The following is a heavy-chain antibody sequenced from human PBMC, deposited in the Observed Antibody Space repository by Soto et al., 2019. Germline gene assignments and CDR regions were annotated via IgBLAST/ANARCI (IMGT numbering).Heavy chain of an antibody. CDR1: GGTFSSYA. CDR2: INPSGGRT. Sequence: ASAKVSCNASGGTFSSYAISWVRQDTGHGLEWMGLINPSGGRTSYPQKFQGRITMTRDTSTSTIYMQLSSLRSEDTAVYYCARDRDTAPLYEMDVWGPGTTVTVSS. CDR3: ARDRDTAPLYEMDV. J-gene: IGHJ6*02. V-gene: IGHV1-46*01. D-gene: IGHD5-18*01.